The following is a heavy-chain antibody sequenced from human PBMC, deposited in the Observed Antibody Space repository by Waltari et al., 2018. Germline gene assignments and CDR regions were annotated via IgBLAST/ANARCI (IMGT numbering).Heavy chain of an antibody. J-gene: IGHJ5*02. CDR2: VHGSGKT. CDR3: ARDRGRGLYLDT. D-gene: IGHD2-15*01. Sequence: QLQLQESGPGLVKPSGTLTLNCAVSGDSLTFTHWGSWVRQSPQKGLEWIGQVHGSGKTNYNPSFASRVAIALDTSNNHFSLKVTSATAADTAVYFCARDRGRGLYLDTWGPGTLVTVSP. V-gene: IGHV4-4*02. CDR1: GDSLTFTHW.